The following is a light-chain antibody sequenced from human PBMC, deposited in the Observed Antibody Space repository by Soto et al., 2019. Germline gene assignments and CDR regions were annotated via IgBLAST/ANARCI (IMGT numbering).Light chain of an antibody. CDR2: DSS. J-gene: IGKJ2*01. Sequence: EIVLTQSPATLSLSPLEGVILXFTSSQSVGTYLAWYQQKPGQAPRLLIYDSSTRASGIPPRFSGGGSGTDFSLTISSLQSEDFAVYYCQQYNNWPPYTFGQGTKVDIK. CDR3: QQYNNWPPYT. V-gene: IGKV3-15*01. CDR1: QSVGTY.